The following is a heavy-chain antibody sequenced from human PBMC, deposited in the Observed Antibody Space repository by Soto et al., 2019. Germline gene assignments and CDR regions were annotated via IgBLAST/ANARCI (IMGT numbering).Heavy chain of an antibody. V-gene: IGHV3-53*01. CDR3: ARDLDAFDT. CDR2: IYSGENA. Sequence: EVQLVQSGGGLVQPGGSLRLSCAGYGVTVTRNYLTWVAQAQGKGLEWASVIYSGENAYYADSVAGRFTISRDNSKNTLYLQMNSLRVEDTAVYYCARDLDAFDTWGQGTTVIVSS. CDR1: GVTVTRNY. J-gene: IGHJ3*02.